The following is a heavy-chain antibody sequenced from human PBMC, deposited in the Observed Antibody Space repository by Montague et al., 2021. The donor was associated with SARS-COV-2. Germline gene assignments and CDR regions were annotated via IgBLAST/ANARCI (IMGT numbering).Heavy chain of an antibody. CDR2: VHYTGST. J-gene: IGHJ4*02. CDR1: GGSIRSYY. CDR3: ARAQNICFIANCVNYFDL. Sequence: SETLSLTCEVSGGSIRSYYWSWIRQSPGKGLEWIGYVHYTGSTKYKPSLKTRVTLSLDTPKNHFSLRLNSVTAADTAVYYCARAQNICFIANCVNYFDLWGLGALVSVSS. V-gene: IGHV4-59*01. D-gene: IGHD1-1*01.